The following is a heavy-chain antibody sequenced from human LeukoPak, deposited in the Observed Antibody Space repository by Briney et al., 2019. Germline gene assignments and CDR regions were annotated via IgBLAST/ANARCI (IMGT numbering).Heavy chain of an antibody. CDR1: GGCFSRYD. Sequence: AETVSCKASGGCFSRYDNSLVRLAPAPGMEWAGVIFPIFGTANYAQTIKGRVTITTDESTSTACIELSSLRSEDTAAYYRARGGGHGYYAADRLALRFAPWGQGTLVTASS. D-gene: IGHD5-18*01. V-gene: IGHV1-69*05. CDR3: ARGGGHGYYAADRLALRFAP. J-gene: IGHJ5*02. CDR2: IFPIFGTA.